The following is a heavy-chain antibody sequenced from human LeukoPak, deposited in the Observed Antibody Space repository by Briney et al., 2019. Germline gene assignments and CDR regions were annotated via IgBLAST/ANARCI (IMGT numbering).Heavy chain of an antibody. CDR1: GFTFSSYA. D-gene: IGHD1-26*01. CDR2: ISGSGGST. J-gene: IGHJ4*02. V-gene: IGHV3-23*01. CDR3: AKFTREVGATAFDY. Sequence: GGSLRLSCAASGFTFSSYAMSWVRQAPGKGLEWVSAISGSGGSTYYADSAKGRFTISRDNSKNTLYLQMNSLRAEDTAVYYCAKFTREVGATAFDYWGQGTLVTVSS.